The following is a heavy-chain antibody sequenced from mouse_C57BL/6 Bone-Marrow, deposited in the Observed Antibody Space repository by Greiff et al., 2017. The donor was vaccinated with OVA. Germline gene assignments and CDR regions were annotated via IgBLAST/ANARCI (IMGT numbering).Heavy chain of an antibody. CDR1: GFSLTSYG. Sequence: VHLVESGPGLVQPSQSLSISCTVSGFSLTSYGVHWVRQSPGKGLEWLGVIWRGGSTAYNAAFMSRLSINKDNSKNQVFFKMNSLQADDTAIYYSAKDRVANYYAMDYWGQGTSVTVSS. V-gene: IGHV2-5*01. CDR2: IWRGGST. J-gene: IGHJ4*01. D-gene: IGHD1-1*02. CDR3: AKDRVANYYAMDY.